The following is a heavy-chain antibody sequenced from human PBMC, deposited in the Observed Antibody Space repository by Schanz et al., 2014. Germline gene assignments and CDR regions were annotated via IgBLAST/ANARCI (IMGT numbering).Heavy chain of an antibody. V-gene: IGHV3-66*01. CDR3: VRDSFFAFDY. J-gene: IGHJ4*02. CDR1: GFSVGNKY. CDR2: IYIGGNT. Sequence: EVQLVESGGGLVQPGGSLRLSCAASGFSVGNKYMNWVRQAPGKGLEWVSFIYIGGNTYYADSVKGRFTMSRDNAKNSECLQMNSLRAEDTAVYYCVRDSFFAFDYWGQGTLVTVSS. D-gene: IGHD3-3*01.